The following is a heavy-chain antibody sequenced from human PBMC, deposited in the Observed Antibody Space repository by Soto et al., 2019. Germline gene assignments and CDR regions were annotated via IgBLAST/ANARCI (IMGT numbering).Heavy chain of an antibody. V-gene: IGHV4-59*01. D-gene: IGHD1-1*01. J-gene: IGHJ4*02. Sequence: SETLSLTCTVSGGSISSYYWSWIRQPPGKGLEWIGYIYYSGSTNYNPSLKSRVTISVDTSKNQFSLKLSSVTAADTAVYYCARATGFGRRLDDWGQGTLVTVSA. CDR3: ARATGFGRRLDD. CDR2: IYYSGST. CDR1: GGSISSYY.